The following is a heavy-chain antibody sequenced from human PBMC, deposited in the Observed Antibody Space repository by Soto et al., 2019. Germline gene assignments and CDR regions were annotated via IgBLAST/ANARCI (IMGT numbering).Heavy chain of an antibody. CDR1: GYTFTNYW. Sequence: GESLKISCKGSGYTFTNYWIGWVRKMPGKGLEWMGIIDPGDSDTKYNPSFQGQGTISAYKSITTTYLLWTRLKASDTAIYYCAASIFYYGMDVWGQGTTVTVSS. V-gene: IGHV5-51*01. CDR2: IDPGDSDT. J-gene: IGHJ6*02. CDR3: AASIFYYGMDV.